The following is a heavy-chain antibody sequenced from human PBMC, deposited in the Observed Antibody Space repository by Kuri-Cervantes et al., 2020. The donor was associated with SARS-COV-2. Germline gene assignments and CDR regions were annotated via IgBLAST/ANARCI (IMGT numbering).Heavy chain of an antibody. Sequence: GGSLRLSCAASGFTFSSYWMHWVRQAPGKGLVWVSRINSDGSSTSYADSVKGRFTISRDNAKNTLYPQMNSLRAEDTAVYYCARLGSGGSYYFDYWGQGTLVTVSS. V-gene: IGHV3-74*01. CDR2: INSDGSST. J-gene: IGHJ4*02. CDR3: ARLGSGGSYYFDY. D-gene: IGHD1-26*01. CDR1: GFTFSSYW.